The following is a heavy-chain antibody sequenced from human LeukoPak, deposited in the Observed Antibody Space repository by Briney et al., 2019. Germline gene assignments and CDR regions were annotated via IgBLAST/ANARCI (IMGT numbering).Heavy chain of an antibody. CDR1: GFTFDDYA. Sequence: PGGSLRLSCAASGFTFDDYAMHWVRQAPGKGLEWVSGISWNSGSIGYADSVKGRFTISRDNAKNSLYLQMNSLRAEDTALYYCAKDHGVDYGGAFDIWGQGTMVTVSS. D-gene: IGHD4-17*01. J-gene: IGHJ3*02. CDR3: AKDHGVDYGGAFDI. CDR2: ISWNSGSI. V-gene: IGHV3-9*01.